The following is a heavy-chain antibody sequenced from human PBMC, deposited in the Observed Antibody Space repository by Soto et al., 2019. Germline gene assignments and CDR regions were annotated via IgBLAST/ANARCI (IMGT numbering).Heavy chain of an antibody. CDR2: IYYSGST. V-gene: IGHV4-61*01. Sequence: SETLSLTCTVSGGSVSSGSYYWSWIRQPPGKGLEWIGYIYYSGSTNYNPSLKSRVTISVDTSKNQFSLKLSSVTAADTAVYYCARGRYDYLYGMDVWGQGTMVTVSS. CDR3: ARGRYDYLYGMDV. J-gene: IGHJ6*02. D-gene: IGHD3-16*01. CDR1: GGSVSSGSYY.